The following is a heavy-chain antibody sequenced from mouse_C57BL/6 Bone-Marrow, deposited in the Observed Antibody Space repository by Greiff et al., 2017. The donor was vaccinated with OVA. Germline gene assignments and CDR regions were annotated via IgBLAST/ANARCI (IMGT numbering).Heavy chain of an antibody. CDR1: GYTFTDYE. D-gene: IGHD4-1*01. Sequence: QVQLQQSGAELVRPGASVTLSCKASGYTFTDYEMHWVKQTPVHGLEWIGAIDPETGGTAYNQKFKGKAILTADKSSSTAYMELRSLTSEDSAVYYCTRNWDEYWDFDVWGTGTTVTVSS. CDR3: TRNWDEYWDFDV. V-gene: IGHV1-15*01. CDR2: IDPETGGT. J-gene: IGHJ1*03.